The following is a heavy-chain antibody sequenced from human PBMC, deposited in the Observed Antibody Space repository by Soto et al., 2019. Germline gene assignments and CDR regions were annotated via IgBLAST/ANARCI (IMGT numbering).Heavy chain of an antibody. CDR1: GFTFSSYW. Sequence: EVQLVESGGGLVQPGGSLRLSCAASGFTFSSYWMSWVRQAPGKGLEWVANIKQDGSEKYYVDSVKGRFTISRDNAKNSLYLQMNSLRAEDTAVYYCARVSAYPIAVAGNYYYYYGMDVWGQGTTVTVSS. D-gene: IGHD6-19*01. V-gene: IGHV3-7*05. CDR2: IKQDGSEK. J-gene: IGHJ6*02. CDR3: ARVSAYPIAVAGNYYYYYGMDV.